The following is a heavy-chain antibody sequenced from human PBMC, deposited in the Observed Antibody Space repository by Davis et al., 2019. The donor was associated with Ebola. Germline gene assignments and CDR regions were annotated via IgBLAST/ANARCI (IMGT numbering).Heavy chain of an antibody. CDR1: GYSFTTYW. D-gene: IGHD6-19*01. Sequence: GGSLTLSCKASGYSFTTYWIVWVRQMPGKGLECMGIISPGDSDTRYSPSFQGQITISADKSISTAYLQWSSLKASDTAMYYCARHDSAVAGGYWGQGTLVTVSS. CDR2: ISPGDSDT. CDR3: ARHDSAVAGGY. V-gene: IGHV5-51*01. J-gene: IGHJ4*02.